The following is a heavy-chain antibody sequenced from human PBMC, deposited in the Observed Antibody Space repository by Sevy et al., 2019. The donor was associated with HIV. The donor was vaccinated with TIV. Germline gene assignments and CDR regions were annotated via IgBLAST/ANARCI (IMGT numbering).Heavy chain of an antibody. J-gene: IGHJ3*02. Sequence: SVKVSCKASGGTFSSYAISWVRQAPGQGLEWMGGIIPIFGTANYAQKFQGRVTITADESTSTAYMELSSLRSEDTAVYYCARDQQRPIVVVVAAPNDAFDIWGQGTMVTVSS. D-gene: IGHD2-15*01. CDR1: GGTFSSYA. CDR2: IIPIFGTA. CDR3: ARDQQRPIVVVVAAPNDAFDI. V-gene: IGHV1-69*13.